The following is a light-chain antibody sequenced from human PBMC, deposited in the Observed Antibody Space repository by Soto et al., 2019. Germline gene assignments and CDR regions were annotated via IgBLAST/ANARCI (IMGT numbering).Light chain of an antibody. Sequence: DIVMTQSPDSLAVSLGERATINCKSSQNVLNRANNKNYIAWYQQKPGQPPKLLIYWASTRESGVPDRFSGSASGTDFTLTISSLQAEDVAVYFCQQSFNPPLTFGGGTKVEIK. V-gene: IGKV4-1*01. J-gene: IGKJ4*01. CDR2: WAS. CDR3: QQSFNPPLT. CDR1: QNVLNRANNKNY.